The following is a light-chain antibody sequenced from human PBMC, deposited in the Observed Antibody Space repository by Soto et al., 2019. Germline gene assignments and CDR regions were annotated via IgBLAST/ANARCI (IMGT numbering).Light chain of an antibody. CDR1: QSVGSSY. CDR3: QHYSSAPRT. J-gene: IGKJ1*01. V-gene: IGKV3-20*01. CDR2: GAS. Sequence: EIVLTQSPGTLSLSPGERATLSCRASQSVGSSYLAWYQQKPGQAPRLLMYGASSRATGIPDRFNGSGSGTDFTLTISRLEPEDSAVYYCQHYSSAPRTFGQGTKVEIK.